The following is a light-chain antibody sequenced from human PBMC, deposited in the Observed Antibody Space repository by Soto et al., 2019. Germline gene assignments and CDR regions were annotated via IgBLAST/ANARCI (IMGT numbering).Light chain of an antibody. CDR2: EVT. Sequence: HSALTQPASVSGSPGQSITISCTGTSSDVGSHNFVAWDQQRPGKAPKLMIFEVTKRPSGVSSRFSASKSGNTASLTISGVQAEDEDDYYCCSYAGTTTWVFGGGTKLTVL. CDR1: SSDVGSHNF. CDR3: CSYAGTTTWV. J-gene: IGLJ2*01. V-gene: IGLV2-23*02.